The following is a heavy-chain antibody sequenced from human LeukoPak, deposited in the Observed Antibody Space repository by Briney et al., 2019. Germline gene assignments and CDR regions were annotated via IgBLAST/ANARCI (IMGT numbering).Heavy chain of an antibody. CDR2: INTNSGSI. J-gene: IGHJ4*02. D-gene: IGHD1-26*01. Sequence: GGSLRLSCAASGFTFSNYAMSWVRQAPGKGPEWVSAINTNSGSIYYTDSVKGRFTTSRDNSRNTLYLQTNDLRPEDTAVYSCAKQSPYGGRFGVDDDWGRGTLVTVSS. V-gene: IGHV3-23*01. CDR3: AKQSPYGGRFGVDDD. CDR1: GFTFSNYA.